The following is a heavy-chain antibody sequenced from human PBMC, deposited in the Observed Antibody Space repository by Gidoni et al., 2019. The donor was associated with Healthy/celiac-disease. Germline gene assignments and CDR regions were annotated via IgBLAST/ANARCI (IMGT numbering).Heavy chain of an antibody. CDR3: ARGLYSGNIRTRYYGMDV. Sequence: QVTLRESGPALVKPTQTLTLTCTFSGFSFSTSGMCMSWTRQSPGKALEWLALIDWDDDKYYSTSLKTRLTISKDTSKNQVVLTMTNMDPVDTATYYCARGLYSGNIRTRYYGMDVWGQGTTVTVSS. D-gene: IGHD1-26*01. J-gene: IGHJ6*02. V-gene: IGHV2-70*01. CDR1: GFSFSTSGMC. CDR2: IDWDDDK.